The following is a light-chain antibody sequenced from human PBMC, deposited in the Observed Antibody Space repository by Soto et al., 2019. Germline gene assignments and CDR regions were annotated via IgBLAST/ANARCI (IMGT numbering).Light chain of an antibody. V-gene: IGLV2-14*01. J-gene: IGLJ1*01. CDR1: SREVGGYNY. CDR2: DVS. Sequence: QSVLTQPASVSGSPGQSITISCTGNSREVGGYNYVSWYQQHPCKAPKLMIYDVSYRPSGVSDRFSGSKSGNTASLTISWLQSEDEADYYCDSYTSGSSYVFGTGTKVTVL. CDR3: DSYTSGSSYV.